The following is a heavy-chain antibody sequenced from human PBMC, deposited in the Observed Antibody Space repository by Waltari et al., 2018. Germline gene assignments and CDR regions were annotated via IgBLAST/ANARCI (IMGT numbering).Heavy chain of an antibody. Sequence: EVQLVESGGGLVQPGRSLRLSCAASGFTFDDYAMNWVRQAPGKGLEWVAGLSASGSRTFYAASVKGRFTISRDNAKNSLYLQMNSLRAEDTAVYYCARDYGDPDWYFDLWGRGTLVTVSS. V-gene: IGHV3-23*04. CDR3: ARDYGDPDWYFDL. CDR1: GFTFDDYA. J-gene: IGHJ2*01. CDR2: LSASGSRT. D-gene: IGHD4-17*01.